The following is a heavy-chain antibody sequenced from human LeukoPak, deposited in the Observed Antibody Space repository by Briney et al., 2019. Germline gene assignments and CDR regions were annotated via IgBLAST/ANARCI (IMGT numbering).Heavy chain of an antibody. CDR3: ARALRQPGYFQH. CDR2: INHSGST. V-gene: IGHV4-34*01. CDR1: GGSFSGYY. Sequence: SETLSLTRAVYGGSFSGYYWSWIRQPPGKGLEWIGEINHSGSTNYNPSLKSRVTISVDTSKNQFSLKLSSVTAADTAVYYCARALRQPGYFQHWGQGTLVTVSS. D-gene: IGHD1-14*01. J-gene: IGHJ1*01.